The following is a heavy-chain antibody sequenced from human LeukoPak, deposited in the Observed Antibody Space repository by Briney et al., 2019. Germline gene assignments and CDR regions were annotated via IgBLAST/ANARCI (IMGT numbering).Heavy chain of an antibody. CDR1: GFTFSDYY. CDR2: ISGSGSAI. J-gene: IGHJ6*02. Sequence: GGSLRLSCEASGFTFSDYYMTWIRQAPGKGPEWVSYISGSGSAIYYADSVKGRFTISRDNAKNSLYLQMISLRAEDTAVYYCASLAAATSNYYGMDVWGQGTTVTVSS. V-gene: IGHV3-11*01. D-gene: IGHD6-13*01. CDR3: ASLAAATSNYYGMDV.